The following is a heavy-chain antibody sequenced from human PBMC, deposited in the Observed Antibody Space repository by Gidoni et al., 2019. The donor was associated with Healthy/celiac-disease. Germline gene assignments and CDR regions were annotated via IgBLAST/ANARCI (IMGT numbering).Heavy chain of an antibody. V-gene: IGHV4-59*08. CDR2: IYYSGGT. J-gene: IGHJ4*02. CDR1: SGSISSHY. CDR3: ASTGIGIAGRSWEFDH. D-gene: IGHD6-6*01. Sequence: QVQLQESGPGLMKPSETLSLTCTVSSGSISSHYWSWVRQPPGKGLEWVCYIYYSGGTNYNPSLRSRATISLDTSKNQFSLKLSSVTAADTAVYYCASTGIGIAGRSWEFDHWGQGTLVTVSS.